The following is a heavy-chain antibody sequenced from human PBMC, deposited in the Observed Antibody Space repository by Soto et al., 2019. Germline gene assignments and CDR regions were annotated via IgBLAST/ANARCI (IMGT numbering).Heavy chain of an antibody. CDR2: IDPSDSYT. CDR1: GYSFTSYW. J-gene: IGHJ6*02. CDR3: AREGNLAYRSSSSGYYYYYYGMDV. V-gene: IGHV5-10-1*01. Sequence: PGESLKISCKGSGYSFTSYWISWVRQMPGKGLEWMGSIDPSDSYTNYSPSFQGHVTISADKSISTAYLQWSSLKASDTAMYYCAREGNLAYRSSSSGYYYYYYGMDVWGQGTTVTVSS. D-gene: IGHD6-6*01.